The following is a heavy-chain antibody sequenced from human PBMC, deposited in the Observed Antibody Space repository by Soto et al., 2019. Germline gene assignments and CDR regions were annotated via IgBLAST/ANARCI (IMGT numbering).Heavy chain of an antibody. J-gene: IGHJ4*02. V-gene: IGHV1-69*01. D-gene: IGHD3-22*01. Sequence: QVQLVQSGAEVTKPGSSVKVSCTASGGTFSSYAISWVRQAPGQGLEWMGGISPIFGTANYAQKFQGRVTITADDSTSTAYMALSSLRSEDTAVYYCARDSPSSGYYLGYWGQGTLVTVSS. CDR2: ISPIFGTA. CDR1: GGTFSSYA. CDR3: ARDSPSSGYYLGY.